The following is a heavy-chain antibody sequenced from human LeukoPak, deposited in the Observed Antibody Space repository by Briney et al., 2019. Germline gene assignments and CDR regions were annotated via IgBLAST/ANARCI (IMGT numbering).Heavy chain of an antibody. Sequence: EPSETLSLTCTVSGGSISSYYWSWIRQPAGKGLEWIGRIYTSGSTNYNPSLKSRVTISVDKSKNQFSLKLSSVTAADTAVYYCARGRVSSAYGSVWFDPWGQGTLVTVSS. CDR1: GGSISSYY. CDR2: IYTSGST. V-gene: IGHV4-4*07. J-gene: IGHJ5*02. D-gene: IGHD3-10*01. CDR3: ARGRVSSAYGSVWFDP.